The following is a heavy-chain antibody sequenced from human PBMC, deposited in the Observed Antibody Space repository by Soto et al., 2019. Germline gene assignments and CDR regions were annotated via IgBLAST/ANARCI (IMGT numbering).Heavy chain of an antibody. J-gene: IGHJ4*02. Sequence: GGSLRLSCAASGFTFSSYEMNWVRQAPGKGLEWVSYISSSGSTIYYADSVKGRFTISRDNAKNSLYLQMNSLRAEDTAVYYCARNYGYYFDYWGQGTLVTVSS. D-gene: IGHD4-17*01. V-gene: IGHV3-48*03. CDR1: GFTFSSYE. CDR2: ISSSGSTI. CDR3: ARNYGYYFDY.